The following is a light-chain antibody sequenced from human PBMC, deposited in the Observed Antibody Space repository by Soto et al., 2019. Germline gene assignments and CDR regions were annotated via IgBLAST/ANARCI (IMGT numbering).Light chain of an antibody. CDR1: QSISSW. Sequence: DIQMTQSPSTLSASVGDRVTITCRASQSISSWLAWYQQKPGKAPKLLIYDASSLESGVPSRFSGSGSGTEFTLTISSLQPDAFATYYCQQYNSRTFGQGTKVDIK. V-gene: IGKV1-5*01. CDR2: DAS. J-gene: IGKJ1*01. CDR3: QQYNSRT.